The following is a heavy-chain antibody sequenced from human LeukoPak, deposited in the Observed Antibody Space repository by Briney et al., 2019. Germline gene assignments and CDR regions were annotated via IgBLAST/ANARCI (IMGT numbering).Heavy chain of an antibody. J-gene: IGHJ4*02. CDR3: AKGYSSSEQHNYFDY. CDR1: GFTFDDYA. D-gene: IGHD6-13*01. Sequence: GRSLRLSCAASGFTFDDYAMHWVRQAPGKGLEWVSGISWNSGSIGYADSVKGRFTISRDNAKNSLYLQMNSLRAEDTALYYCAKGYSSSEQHNYFDYWGQGTLVTVSS. V-gene: IGHV3-9*01. CDR2: ISWNSGSI.